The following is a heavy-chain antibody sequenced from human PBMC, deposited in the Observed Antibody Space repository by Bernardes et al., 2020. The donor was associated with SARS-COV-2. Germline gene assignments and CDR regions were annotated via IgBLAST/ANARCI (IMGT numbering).Heavy chain of an antibody. D-gene: IGHD3-3*01. J-gene: IGHJ5*02. V-gene: IGHV1-18*01. Sequence: ASVKVSCKASGYTFTSYGISWVRQAPGHGLEWMGWSSAYNGNTNYAQKLQGRVTMTTDTSTSTAYMELRSLRSDDTAVYYCARGGPNYDFWSGLRASWFDPWGQGTLVTVSS. CDR1: GYTFTSYG. CDR3: ARGGPNYDFWSGLRASWFDP. CDR2: SSAYNGNT.